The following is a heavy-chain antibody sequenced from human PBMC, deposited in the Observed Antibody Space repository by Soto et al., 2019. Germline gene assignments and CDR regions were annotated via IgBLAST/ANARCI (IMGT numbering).Heavy chain of an antibody. Sequence: QVQLQESGPGLVKPSETLSLTCTVSGGSISSYYWSWIRQPPGKGLEWIGYIYYSGSTNYNPSLKGRXXIXVXXSKNQFSLKVSSVTAADTAVYYCASDSSGSYYFDYWGQGTLVTVSS. CDR1: GGSISSYY. CDR2: IYYSGST. J-gene: IGHJ4*02. D-gene: IGHD6-19*01. CDR3: ASDSSGSYYFDY. V-gene: IGHV4-59*01.